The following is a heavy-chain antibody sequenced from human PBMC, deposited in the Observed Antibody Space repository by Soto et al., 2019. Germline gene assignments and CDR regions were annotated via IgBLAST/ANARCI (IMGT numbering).Heavy chain of an antibody. CDR1: GYTFTSSY. D-gene: IGHD3-10*01. J-gene: IGHJ6*02. Sequence: GASVKVSCKASGYTFTSSYIHWVRQAPGQGLEWMGIINPSGGSTSYAQKFQGRVTMTRDTSTSTVYMELSSLRSEDTAVYYCARDLRPGDYYYYGMDVWGQGTTVTVSS. CDR3: ARDLRPGDYYYYGMDV. V-gene: IGHV1-46*01. CDR2: INPSGGST.